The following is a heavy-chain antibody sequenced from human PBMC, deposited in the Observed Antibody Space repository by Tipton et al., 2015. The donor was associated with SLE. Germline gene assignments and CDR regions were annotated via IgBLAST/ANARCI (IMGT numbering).Heavy chain of an antibody. CDR1: GYTLTELS. D-gene: IGHD7-27*01. Sequence: QVQLVQSGAGVKKHGASVKVSCKVSGYTLTELSMHWERQAPGKGLEWMGGFDPEDGETIYAEKFQVRVTMTEDTSKDTAYMELSSLISEVTAVYYFASGGNWGLEAYWGQGHLVTVSS. CDR2: FDPEDGET. CDR3: ASGGNWGLEAY. J-gene: IGHJ4*02. V-gene: IGHV1-24*01.